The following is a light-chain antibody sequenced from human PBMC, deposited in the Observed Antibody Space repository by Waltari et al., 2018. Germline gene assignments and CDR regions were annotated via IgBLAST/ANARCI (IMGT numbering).Light chain of an antibody. CDR1: SSNIGSHY. Sequence: QSVLAQPPSASATPGQRVTLSCSGSSSNIGSHYIYWYQQLPGTAPKLLIYRSHERPSGVPERFSGSKSGTSASLAISGLRSEDEADYYCATWDDSLTAWVFGGGTKVTVV. J-gene: IGLJ3*02. CDR2: RSH. V-gene: IGLV1-47*01. CDR3: ATWDDSLTAWV.